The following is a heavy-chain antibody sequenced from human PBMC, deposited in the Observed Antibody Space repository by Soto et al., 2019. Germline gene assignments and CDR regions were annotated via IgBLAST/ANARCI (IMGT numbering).Heavy chain of an antibody. Sequence: GYLRLSCAASGFTFSNAWMSWVRQAPGKGLEWVGRIKSKTDGGTTDYAAPVKGRFTISRDDSKNTLYLQMNSLKTEDTAVYYCTTGSEVPAAILFDYYYGMDVWGQGTTVTVSS. D-gene: IGHD2-2*02. CDR3: TTGSEVPAAILFDYYYGMDV. CDR1: GFTFSNAW. CDR2: IKSKTDGGTT. V-gene: IGHV3-15*01. J-gene: IGHJ6*02.